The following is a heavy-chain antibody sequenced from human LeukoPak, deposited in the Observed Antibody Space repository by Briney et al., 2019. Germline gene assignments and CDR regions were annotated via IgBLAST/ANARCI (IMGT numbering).Heavy chain of an antibody. Sequence: SETLSLTCSVFGGSVTSFYWSWIRQSSGKRLEWIGYVHFSGGTHYNPSLKRRVTISVDTSKHQFPLRLTSVTTADTAVYYCARGRGRDGDNLVRWSQGSLVTVSS. J-gene: IGHJ4*02. CDR2: VHFSGGT. CDR1: GGSVTSFY. CDR3: ARGRGRDGDNLVR. D-gene: IGHD5-24*01. V-gene: IGHV4-59*02.